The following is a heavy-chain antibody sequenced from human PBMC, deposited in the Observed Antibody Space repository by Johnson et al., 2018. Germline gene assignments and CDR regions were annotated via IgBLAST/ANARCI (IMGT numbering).Heavy chain of an antibody. J-gene: IGHJ6*02. CDR3: ARDRGRWTFGAYSHHYGVDV. CDR2: IWYDGSNK. V-gene: IGHV3-33*01. CDR1: GFIFDTYV. Sequence: VQLVESGGGVVQPGRSLRLACTASGFIFDTYVLHWVRQAPGKGLEWVAVIWYDGSNKYYADSGKGRVTLSRDNSKNTVFLQMNNLRAEDTAVYYGARDRGRWTFGAYSHHYGVDVWGHGTKVTVS. D-gene: IGHD3-3*01.